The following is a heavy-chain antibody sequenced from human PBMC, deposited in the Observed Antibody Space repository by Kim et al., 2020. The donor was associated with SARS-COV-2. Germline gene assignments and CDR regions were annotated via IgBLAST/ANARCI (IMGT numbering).Heavy chain of an antibody. CDR1: GFTFDDYT. D-gene: IGHD3-22*01. CDR2: ISWDGGST. J-gene: IGHJ4*02. V-gene: IGHV3-43*01. CDR3: AKDNFDTSHYYDSSGYSGYFDY. Sequence: GGSLRLSCAASGFTFDDYTMHWVRQAPGKGLEWVSLISWDGGSTYYADSVKGRFTISRDNSKNSLYLQMNSLRTEDTALYYCAKDNFDTSHYYDSSGYSGYFDYWGQGTLVTVSS.